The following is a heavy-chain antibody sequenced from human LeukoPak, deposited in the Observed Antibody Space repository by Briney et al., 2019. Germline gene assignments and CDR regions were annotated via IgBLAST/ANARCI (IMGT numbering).Heavy chain of an antibody. J-gene: IGHJ4*02. Sequence: GGSLRLSCAASGFTFSNYNMNWVRQAPGKGLEWVSSISSSSSYIYYGDSVKGRFTISRDNAKNSLFLQTNSLRAEDTAVYYCARGGQTFDYWGQGTLVTVSS. D-gene: IGHD1-26*01. CDR1: GFTFSNYN. V-gene: IGHV3-21*01. CDR3: ARGGQTFDY. CDR2: ISSSSSYI.